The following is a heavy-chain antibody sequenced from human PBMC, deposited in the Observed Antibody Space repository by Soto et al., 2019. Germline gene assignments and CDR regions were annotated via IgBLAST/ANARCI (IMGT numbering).Heavy chain of an antibody. V-gene: IGHV5-10-1*01. D-gene: IGHD3-22*01. CDR3: AGSYYYDSSGYLPGY. CDR1: GYSFTSYW. J-gene: IGHJ4*02. CDR2: IDPSDSYT. Sequence: GESLKISCKGSGYSFTSYWISWVRQMPGKGLEWMGRIDPSDSYTNYSPSFQGHVTISADKSISTAYLQWSSLKASDTAMYYCAGSYYYDSSGYLPGYWGQGTLVTAPQ.